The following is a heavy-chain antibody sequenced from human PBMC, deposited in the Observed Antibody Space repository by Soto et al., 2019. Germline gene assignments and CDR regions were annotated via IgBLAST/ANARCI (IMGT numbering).Heavy chain of an antibody. CDR2: ISSTSKNTI. V-gene: IGHV3-48*02. J-gene: IGHJ4*02. CDR1: GFSFSSYS. Sequence: EVQLVESGGGLVQPGGSLRLSCAASGFSFSSYSLTWVRQAPGKGLECVSYISSTSKNTIYYADSVKGRFTISGDNAQNSLYLQMNSLRDEDTAVYYCARGYASGIYYDWGQGTLVTVSS. CDR3: ARGYASGIYYD. D-gene: IGHD3-10*01.